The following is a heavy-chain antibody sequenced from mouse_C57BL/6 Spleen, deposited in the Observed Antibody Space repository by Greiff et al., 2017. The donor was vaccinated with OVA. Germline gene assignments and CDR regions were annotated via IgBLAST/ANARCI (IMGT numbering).Heavy chain of an antibody. V-gene: IGHV1-53*01. J-gene: IGHJ4*01. Sequence: QVQLQQPGTELVKPGASVKLSCKASGYTFTSYWMHWVKQRPGQGLEWIGNINPSNGGTNYNEKFKSKATLTVDKSSSTAYMQLSSLTSEASAVYYCARPRPYYDYLYYAMDYWGQGTSVTVSS. D-gene: IGHD2-4*01. CDR2: INPSNGGT. CDR3: ARPRPYYDYLYYAMDY. CDR1: GYTFTSYW.